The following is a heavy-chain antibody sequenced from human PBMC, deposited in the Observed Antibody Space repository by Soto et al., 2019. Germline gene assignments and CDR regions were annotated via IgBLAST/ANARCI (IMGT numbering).Heavy chain of an antibody. D-gene: IGHD4-17*01. Sequence: PSETLSLTCTVSGGSISSSSYYWGWIRQPPGKGLEWIGSIYHSGSTNYNPSLKSRVTISVDTSKNQFSLKLSSVTAADTAVYYCSTRYGDDAGDYWGQGTLVTVSS. CDR2: IYHSGST. V-gene: IGHV4-39*07. CDR1: GGSISSSSYY. CDR3: STRYGDDAGDY. J-gene: IGHJ4*02.